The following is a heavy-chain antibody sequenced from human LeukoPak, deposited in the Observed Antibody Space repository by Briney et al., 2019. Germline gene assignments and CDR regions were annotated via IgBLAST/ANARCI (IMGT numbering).Heavy chain of an antibody. D-gene: IGHD5-24*01. V-gene: IGHV3-23*01. J-gene: IGHJ4*02. CDR1: GFTFSSYA. Sequence: GGSLRLSCAASGFTFSSYAMNWVRQAPGKGLEWVSAISGSTAGTRYADSVKGRFTISRDNSKNTLYLQMNSLRAEDTAVYYCAKGRRLQNYFDYWGQGTLVTVSS. CDR2: ISGSTAGT. CDR3: AKGRRLQNYFDY.